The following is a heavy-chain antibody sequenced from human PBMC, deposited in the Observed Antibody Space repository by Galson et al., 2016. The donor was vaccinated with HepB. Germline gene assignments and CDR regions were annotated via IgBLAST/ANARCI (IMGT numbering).Heavy chain of an antibody. CDR1: GFNFNDFS. D-gene: IGHD3-10*01. Sequence: SLRLSCAVSGFNFNDFSMNWIRQAPGKGLEWLSYIGGSGSRIFYADSVKGRFTISKDKAKNSVYLQMNSLRDEDTAVYYCARDLTPRGFSYSFWGQGTLVTVSS. V-gene: IGHV3-48*02. CDR3: ARDLTPRGFSYSF. J-gene: IGHJ4*02. CDR2: IGGSGSRI.